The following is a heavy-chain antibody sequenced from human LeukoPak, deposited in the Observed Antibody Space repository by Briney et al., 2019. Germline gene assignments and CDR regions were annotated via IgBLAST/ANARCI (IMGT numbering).Heavy chain of an antibody. J-gene: IGHJ5*02. CDR2: ITGNHHSR. D-gene: IGHD5-12*01. CDR3: GTWGIVAALDR. V-gene: IGHV3-23*01. CDR1: GFTFSAFA. Sequence: GGSLRLSCAASGFTFSAFAMTWVRQTPEKGLEWVSSITGNHHSRYNTDSVQGRFTISRDNAQNSLYLQMNSLRAEDSGVYYCGTWGIVAALDRWGQGTLVTVSS.